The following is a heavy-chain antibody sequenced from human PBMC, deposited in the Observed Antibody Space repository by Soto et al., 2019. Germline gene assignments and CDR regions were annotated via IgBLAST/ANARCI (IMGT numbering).Heavy chain of an antibody. V-gene: IGHV1-2*02. CDR3: ARDPDSSGWTRVLNY. CDR1: GYTFTGYY. CDR2: INPNSGGT. Sequence: ASVKVSCKASGYTFTGYYMHWVRQAPGQGLEWMGWINPNSGGTNYAQKFQGRVTMTRDTSISTAYMELSRLRSDDMAVYYCARDPDSSGWTRVLNYWGQGTLVTVSS. D-gene: IGHD6-19*01. J-gene: IGHJ4*02.